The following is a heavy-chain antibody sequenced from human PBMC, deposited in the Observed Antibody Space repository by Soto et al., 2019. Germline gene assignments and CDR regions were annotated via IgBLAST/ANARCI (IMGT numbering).Heavy chain of an antibody. Sequence: PSETLSLTCIVSNVSLSSGGYYGTWIRQHPGKGLEWIGYIYYGGNTYYNPSLKSRVTILVDTSKKQFSLKLNSVTAACTAVYYCARATGSGYYFESWGQGTLVTVSS. CDR2: IYYGGNT. D-gene: IGHD2-15*01. CDR3: ARATGSGYYFES. CDR1: NVSLSSGGYY. J-gene: IGHJ4*02. V-gene: IGHV4-31*03.